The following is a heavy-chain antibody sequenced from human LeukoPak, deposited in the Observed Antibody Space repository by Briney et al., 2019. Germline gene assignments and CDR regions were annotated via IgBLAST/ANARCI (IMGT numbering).Heavy chain of an antibody. V-gene: IGHV4-59*01. D-gene: IGHD3-3*01. Sequence: PSETLSLTCTVSGGSISSYYWSWIRQPPGKGLEWIGYIYYSGSTNYNPSLKSRVTISVDTSKNQFSLKLSSVTAADTAAYYCARGAQGPEYDFWSGYSAPFDYWGQGTLVTVSS. CDR2: IYYSGST. J-gene: IGHJ4*02. CDR3: ARGAQGPEYDFWSGYSAPFDY. CDR1: GGSISSYY.